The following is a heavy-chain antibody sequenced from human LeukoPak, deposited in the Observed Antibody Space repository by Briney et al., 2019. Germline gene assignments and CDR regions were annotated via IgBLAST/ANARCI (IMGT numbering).Heavy chain of an antibody. CDR1: GFTFSSYA. Sequence: GGSLRLSCAASGFTFSSYAMHWVRQAPGKGLEYVSAISSNGGSTYYANSVKGRFTISRDNSKNTLYLQMGSLRAEDMAVYYCARDRDPGYYDANGYRRVNAFDIWGQGTMVTVSS. CDR3: ARDRDPGYYDANGYRRVNAFDI. CDR2: ISSNGGST. D-gene: IGHD3-22*01. J-gene: IGHJ3*02. V-gene: IGHV3-64*01.